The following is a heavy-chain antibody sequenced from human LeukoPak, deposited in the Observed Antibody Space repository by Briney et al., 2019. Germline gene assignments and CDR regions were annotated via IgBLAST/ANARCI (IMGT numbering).Heavy chain of an antibody. V-gene: IGHV4-39*02. Sequence: KASETLSLTCTVSGGSISSSSYYWGWIRQPPGKGLEWIGSIYYSGSTYYNPSLKSRVTISVDTSKNQFSLKLSSVTAADTAVYYCARDRGITMIVKYAFDIWGQGTMVTVSS. CDR3: ARDRGITMIVKYAFDI. CDR2: IYYSGST. CDR1: GGSISSSSYY. J-gene: IGHJ3*02. D-gene: IGHD3-22*01.